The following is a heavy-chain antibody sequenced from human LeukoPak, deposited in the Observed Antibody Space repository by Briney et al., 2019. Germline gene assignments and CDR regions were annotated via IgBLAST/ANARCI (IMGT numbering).Heavy chain of an antibody. Sequence: GASVKVSCKASGGTFSSYAISWVRQAPGQGLEWMGGIIPIFGTANYAQKFQGRVTITADKSTSTAYMELSSLRSDDTAVYYCARGGLPHFYYYMDVWGKGTTVTISS. CDR3: ARGGLPHFYYYMDV. J-gene: IGHJ6*03. CDR1: GGTFSSYA. V-gene: IGHV1-69*06. CDR2: IIPIFGTA.